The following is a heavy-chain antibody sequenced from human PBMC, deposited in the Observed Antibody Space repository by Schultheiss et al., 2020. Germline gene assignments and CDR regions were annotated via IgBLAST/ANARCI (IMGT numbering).Heavy chain of an antibody. CDR3: ARGGTSRYCSGGSCYGANDY. V-gene: IGHV1-46*01. CDR2: INPSGGST. Sequence: GESLKISCKASGYTFTSYYMHWVRQAPGQGLEWMGIINPSGGSTSYAQKFQGRVTMTRDTSTSTVYMELSSLRSEDTAVYYCARGGTSRYCSGGSCYGANDYWGKGTLVTVSS. D-gene: IGHD2-15*01. CDR1: GYTFTSYY. J-gene: IGHJ4*02.